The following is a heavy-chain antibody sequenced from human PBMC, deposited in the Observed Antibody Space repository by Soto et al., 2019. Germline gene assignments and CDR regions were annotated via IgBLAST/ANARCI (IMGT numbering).Heavy chain of an antibody. CDR1: EFSLNTSAVG. Sequence: QITLKESGPPLVKPTQTLTLTCTFSEFSLNTSAVGLAWIRQPPGKALQWLALIYWDDDKRYSPSLKTRLTVSKDTSKNQVVLTLTNMDPVDTATYYCAHRCPIPATSSVDFWGQGTLVTVSS. CDR2: IYWDDDK. D-gene: IGHD6-25*01. CDR3: AHRCPIPATSSVDF. V-gene: IGHV2-5*02. J-gene: IGHJ4*02.